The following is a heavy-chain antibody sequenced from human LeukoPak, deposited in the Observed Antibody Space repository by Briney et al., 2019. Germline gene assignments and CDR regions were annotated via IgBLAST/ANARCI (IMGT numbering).Heavy chain of an antibody. Sequence: GGSLRPSCAASGFTFSSYAMSWVRQAPGKGLEWVSAISGSGGSTYYADSVKGRFTISRDNSKNTLYLQMNSLRAEDTAVYYCAKDLWLRTEAGYYFDYWGQGTLVTVSS. CDR3: AKDLWLRTEAGYYFDY. D-gene: IGHD5-12*01. CDR2: ISGSGGST. CDR1: GFTFSSYA. J-gene: IGHJ4*02. V-gene: IGHV3-23*01.